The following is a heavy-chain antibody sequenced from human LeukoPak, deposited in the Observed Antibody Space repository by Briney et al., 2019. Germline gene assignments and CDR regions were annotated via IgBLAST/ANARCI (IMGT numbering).Heavy chain of an antibody. D-gene: IGHD3-10*01. CDR1: GFTFSAYG. Sequence: GGSLRLSCEVSGFTFSAYGIHWVRQSPGKGLEWVAFVRYDGRDKFYADSVKGRFTISRDNSKNTLYLQMNSLRPEDTAVYYCAKHYYGSGSQKYYFDYWGQGTLVTVSS. J-gene: IGHJ4*02. CDR2: VRYDGRDK. CDR3: AKHYYGSGSQKYYFDY. V-gene: IGHV3-30*02.